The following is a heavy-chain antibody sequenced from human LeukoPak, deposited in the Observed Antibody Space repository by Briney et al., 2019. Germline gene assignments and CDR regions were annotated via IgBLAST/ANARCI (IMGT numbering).Heavy chain of an antibody. Sequence: SETLSLTCAVQGGSFGGYYWTWIRQPPGKGLEWIGEVNQSGGADYNPSLKSRVTISVDTSKNQFSLKVNSVTAADTAVYYCARGTPYYYSYFMDVWAKGTTVTVSS. J-gene: IGHJ6*03. CDR1: GGSFGGYY. CDR3: ARGTPYYYSYFMDV. V-gene: IGHV4-34*01. CDR2: VNQSGGA.